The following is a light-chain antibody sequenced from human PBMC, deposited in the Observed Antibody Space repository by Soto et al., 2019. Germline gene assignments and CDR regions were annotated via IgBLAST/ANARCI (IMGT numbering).Light chain of an antibody. J-gene: IGKJ4*01. V-gene: IGKV1-33*01. CDR3: QQYDYVPLT. Sequence: DIQMTQSPSSLSASVGARVTITCQASQDISNYLNWYQQKPGKAPKLLIYDASSLETGVPSRFSGSGSGPVFTFTISSLQPEDMTTYDCQQYDYVPLTFGGGTKVEI. CDR2: DAS. CDR1: QDISNY.